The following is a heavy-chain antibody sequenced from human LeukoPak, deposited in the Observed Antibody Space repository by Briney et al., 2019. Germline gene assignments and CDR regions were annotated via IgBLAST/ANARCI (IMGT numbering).Heavy chain of an antibody. Sequence: SETLSLTCAVSGSSISSGYYWGWIRQPPGKGLEWIGRIYHSGSTYYNPSLKSRVTISVDTSKNQFSLKLSSVTAADTAVYYCARVLWFGAYNFDYWGQGTLVTVSS. CDR2: IYHSGST. J-gene: IGHJ4*02. CDR1: GSSISSGYY. V-gene: IGHV4-38-2*01. CDR3: ARVLWFGAYNFDY. D-gene: IGHD3-10*01.